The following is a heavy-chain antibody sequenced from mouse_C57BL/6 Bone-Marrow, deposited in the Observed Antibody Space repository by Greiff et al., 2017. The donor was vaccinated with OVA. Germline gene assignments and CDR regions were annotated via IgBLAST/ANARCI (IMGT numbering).Heavy chain of an antibody. Sequence: VHVKQSGAELVRPGASVKLSCTASGFNIKDDYMHWVKQRPEQGLEWIGWIDPENGDTEYASKFQGKATITADTSSNTAYLQLSSLTSEDTAVYYCTKWWLLRAYWGQGTLVTVSA. D-gene: IGHD2-3*01. CDR1: GFNIKDDY. CDR3: TKWWLLRAY. CDR2: IDPENGDT. V-gene: IGHV14-4*01. J-gene: IGHJ3*01.